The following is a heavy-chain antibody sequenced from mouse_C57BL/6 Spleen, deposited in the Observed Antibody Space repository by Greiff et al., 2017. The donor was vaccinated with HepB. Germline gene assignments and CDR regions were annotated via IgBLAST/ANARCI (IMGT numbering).Heavy chain of an antibody. CDR2: IWGVGST. Sequence: VQVVESGPGLVAPSQSLSITCTVSGFSLTSYGVDWVRQSPGKGLEWLGVIWGVGSTNYNSALKSRLSISKDNSKSQVFLKMNSLQTDDTAMYYCASGELGRGFACWGQGTLVTVSA. CDR3: ASGELGRGFAC. V-gene: IGHV2-6*01. J-gene: IGHJ3*01. D-gene: IGHD4-1*01. CDR1: GFSLTSYG.